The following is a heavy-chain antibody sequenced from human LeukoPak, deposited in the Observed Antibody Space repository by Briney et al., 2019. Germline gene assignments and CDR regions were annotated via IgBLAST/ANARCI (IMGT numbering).Heavy chain of an antibody. CDR1: GFTLSSYG. V-gene: IGHV3-33*01. D-gene: IGHD5-24*01. CDR2: IWYDGSNK. J-gene: IGHJ1*01. Sequence: GGTLRLSCAASGFTLSSYGMHWVRQAPGKGLEGVAVIWYDGSNKYHGESVKGRFTISRDNSKQTLYRQMNRLRCEDTAVYYCARGDGYNDAEYLQHWGQGTLVTVS. CDR3: ARGDGYNDAEYLQH.